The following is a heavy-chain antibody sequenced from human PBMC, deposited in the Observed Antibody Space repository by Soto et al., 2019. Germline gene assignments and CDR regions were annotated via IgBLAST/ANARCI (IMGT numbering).Heavy chain of an antibody. D-gene: IGHD5-12*01. CDR1: GGTFSSYA. V-gene: IGHV1-69*06. Sequence: GASVKVSCKASGGTFSSYAISWVRQAPGQGLEWMGGIIPIFGTANYAQKFQGRVTITADKSTSTAYMELSSLRSEDTAVYYCARDLPMGVATRDFDDWGQGPLVTGSS. CDR3: ARDLPMGVATRDFDD. J-gene: IGHJ4*02. CDR2: IIPIFGTA.